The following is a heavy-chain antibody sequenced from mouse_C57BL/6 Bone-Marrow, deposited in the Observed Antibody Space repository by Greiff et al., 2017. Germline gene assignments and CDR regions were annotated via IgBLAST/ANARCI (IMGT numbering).Heavy chain of an antibody. CDR2: IDPSDSYT. V-gene: IGHV1-69*01. D-gene: IGHD2-1*01. J-gene: IGHJ1*03. CDR1: GYTFTSYW. Sequence: QVQLQQPGAELVMPGASVKLSCKASGYTFTSYWMHWVKQRPGQGLEWIGEIDPSDSYTNYNQKFKGKSTLTVDKSSSTAYMQLSSLTSEDSAVYYCARAIYYGNLDWYFDVWGTGTTVTVSS. CDR3: ARAIYYGNLDWYFDV.